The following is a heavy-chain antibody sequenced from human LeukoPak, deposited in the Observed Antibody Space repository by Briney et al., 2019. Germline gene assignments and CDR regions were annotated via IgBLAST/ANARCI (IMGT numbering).Heavy chain of an antibody. Sequence: ASVKVSCKASGYTFTSYGISWVRQAPGQGLEWMGWIIAYNGNTNYAQKLQGRVTITRNTSISTAYMELSSLRSEDTAVYYCAKDARRTFGLSSGLYRGSYYFDYWGQGTLVTVSS. D-gene: IGHD6-19*01. J-gene: IGHJ4*02. CDR2: IIAYNGNT. CDR3: AKDARRTFGLSSGLYRGSYYFDY. V-gene: IGHV1-18*01. CDR1: GYTFTSYG.